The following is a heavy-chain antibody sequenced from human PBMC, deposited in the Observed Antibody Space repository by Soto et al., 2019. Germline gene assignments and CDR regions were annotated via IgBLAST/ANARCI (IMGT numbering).Heavy chain of an antibody. D-gene: IGHD1-20*01. V-gene: IGHV3-30-3*01. J-gene: IGHJ4*02. CDR3: ARVPHNQAYNWNYFGY. CDR1: GFTFSSYA. CDR2: ISYDGSNK. Sequence: GGSLRLSCAASGFTFSSYAMHWVRQAPGKGLEWVAVISYDGSNKYYADSVKGRFTISRDNSKNTLYLQMNSLRAEDTAVYYCARVPHNQAYNWNYFGYWGRGTLVTVSS.